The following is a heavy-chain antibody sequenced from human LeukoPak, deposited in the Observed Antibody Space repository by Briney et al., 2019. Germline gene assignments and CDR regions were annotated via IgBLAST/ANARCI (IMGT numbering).Heavy chain of an antibody. V-gene: IGHV4-34*01. CDR3: ARGEPWVTPAYYYYGMDV. CDR2: INHSGST. D-gene: IGHD2-21*02. J-gene: IGHJ6*02. CDR1: GGSFSGYY. Sequence: SETLSLTCAVYGGSFSGYYWSWIRQPPGKGLEWIGEINHSGSTNYNPSLKSRVTISVDTSKNQFSLKLSSVTAADTAVYYCARGEPWVTPAYYYYGMDVWGQGTTVTVSS.